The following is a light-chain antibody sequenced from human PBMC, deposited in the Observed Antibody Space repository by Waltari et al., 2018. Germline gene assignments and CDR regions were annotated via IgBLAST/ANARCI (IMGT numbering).Light chain of an antibody. V-gene: IGKV1-39*01. CDR2: AAS. Sequence: DFQMTQSPSSLSASVGDSVTITCRASQYISTYLNWYQQKPGKGPKLLIYAASTLQSGVPSRISGSGSGTDFTFTISSLQLEDFATYYCQQSYDTPRTFGQGTKVEVK. CDR1: QYISTY. J-gene: IGKJ1*01. CDR3: QQSYDTPRT.